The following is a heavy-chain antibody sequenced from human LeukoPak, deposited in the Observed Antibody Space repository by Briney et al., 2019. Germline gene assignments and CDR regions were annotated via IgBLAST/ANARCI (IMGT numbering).Heavy chain of an antibody. D-gene: IGHD6-13*01. V-gene: IGHV1-46*01. CDR3: ARDSAAGTYYYYYYYMDV. CDR1: GYTFTSYY. J-gene: IGHJ6*03. CDR2: INPSGGST. Sequence: ASVKVSCKASGYTFTSYYMHWVRQAPGQGLEWMGIINPSGGSTSYAQKFQGRVTMTRDTSTSTVYMELSSLRSEDTAVYYCARDSAAGTYYYYYYYMDVWGKGTTVTVSS.